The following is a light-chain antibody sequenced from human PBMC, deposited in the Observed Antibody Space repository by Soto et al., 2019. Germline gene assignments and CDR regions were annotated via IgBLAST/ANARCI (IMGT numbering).Light chain of an antibody. Sequence: AIQLTQSPSSLSASVGDTVTITCRASQGIKDDLGWYQQKPGEAPRLLIYGASNRHTGVPSRFSGSGSGTDFTLTISILQSEDFATYYCLQDYNYPYTFGPGTKVEIK. J-gene: IGKJ2*01. CDR3: LQDYNYPYT. CDR1: QGIKDD. V-gene: IGKV1-6*01. CDR2: GAS.